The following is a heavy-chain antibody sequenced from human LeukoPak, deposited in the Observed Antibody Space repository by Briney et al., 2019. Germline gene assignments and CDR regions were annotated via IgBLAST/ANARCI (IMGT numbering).Heavy chain of an antibody. V-gene: IGHV1-18*01. CDR3: AREIYYGSGSHKNWFDP. J-gene: IGHJ5*02. CDR1: GYTFTSYG. D-gene: IGHD3-10*01. CDR2: ISAYNGNT. Sequence: ASVKVSCKASGYTFTSYGISWVRQAPGQGLEWMGWISAYNGNTNYAQKLQGRVTMTTDASTSTAYMELRSLRSDDTAVYYCAREIYYGSGSHKNWFDPWGRGTLVTVSS.